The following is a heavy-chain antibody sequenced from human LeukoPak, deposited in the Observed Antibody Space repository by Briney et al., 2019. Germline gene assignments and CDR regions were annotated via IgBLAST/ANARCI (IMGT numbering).Heavy chain of an antibody. CDR3: ARGRIMITFGGVIAKDPPGLV. J-gene: IGHJ4*02. Sequence: PGGSLRLSCAASGFTFSSYAMNWVRPAPGKGLEWVSYISSSGSTIYYADSVKGRFTISRDNAKNSLYLQMNSLRAEDTAVYYCARGRIMITFGGVIAKDPPGLVWGQGTLVTVSS. CDR2: ISSSGSTI. V-gene: IGHV3-48*03. D-gene: IGHD3-16*02. CDR1: GFTFSSYA.